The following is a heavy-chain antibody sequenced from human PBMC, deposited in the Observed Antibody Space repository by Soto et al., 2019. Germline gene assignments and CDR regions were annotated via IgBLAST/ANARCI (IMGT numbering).Heavy chain of an antibody. CDR1: GGCISPSNYY. CDR2: IHFSESN. D-gene: IGHD3-10*01. CDR3: ARARGSRNRNGFNI. V-gene: IGHV4-39*01. J-gene: IGHJ3*02. Sequence: ETRPLPCIVAGGCISPSNYYWAWIRQRPGKALEWIGSIHFSESNYYNPSLWSRVTISVDTSQKQISLRLGSVTSADTAVYYCARARGSRNRNGFNIWGNGTMGSVSS.